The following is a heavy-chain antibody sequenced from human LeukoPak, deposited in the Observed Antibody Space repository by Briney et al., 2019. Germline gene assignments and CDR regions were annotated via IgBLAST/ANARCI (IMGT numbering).Heavy chain of an antibody. V-gene: IGHV3-23*01. CDR2: IGYTGDST. CDR3: AKSPTVDAAFDI. CDR1: GFTFSSYA. D-gene: IGHD4-23*01. J-gene: IGHJ3*02. Sequence: GGSLRLSCAASGFTFSSYAMNWVRQAPGKGLEWVSGIGYTGDSTFYADSVKGRFTVSRDSSKNTLFLHMNSLRAEDTALYYCAKSPTVDAAFDIWGQGTMVAVSS.